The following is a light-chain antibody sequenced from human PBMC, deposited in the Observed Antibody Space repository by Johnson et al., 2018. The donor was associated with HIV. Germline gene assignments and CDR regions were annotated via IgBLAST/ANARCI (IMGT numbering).Light chain of an antibody. J-gene: IGLJ1*01. V-gene: IGLV1-44*01. CDR3: GTWDSSLRAGF. CDR2: GYN. Sequence: QSVLTQAPSASGTPGQRVTISCSGSISNIGSNTVNWYQHLPGTAPKLLMYGYNQRPSGVPDRFSGSKSGTSATLDITGLPTGDEADYYCGTWDSSLRAGFFGTGTKVTVL. CDR1: ISNIGSNT.